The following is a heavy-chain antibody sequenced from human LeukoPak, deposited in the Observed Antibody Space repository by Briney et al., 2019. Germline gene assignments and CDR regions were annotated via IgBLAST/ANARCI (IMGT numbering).Heavy chain of an antibody. V-gene: IGHV4-4*07. CDR1: GGSISSYY. D-gene: IGHD3-10*01. CDR2: IYTSGST. Sequence: SETLSLTRTVSGGSISSYYWSWIPQPPGKGLEWIGRIYTSGSTNYNPSLKSRVTISLDTSKNQFSLKVTSVTAADTAIYYCAEHLSLNYASGTGWTWGQGTLVAVSS. CDR3: AEHLSLNYASGTGWT. J-gene: IGHJ5*02.